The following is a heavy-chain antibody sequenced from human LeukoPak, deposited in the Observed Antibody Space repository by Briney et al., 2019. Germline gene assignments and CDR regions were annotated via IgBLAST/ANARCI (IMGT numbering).Heavy chain of an antibody. CDR2: INPNSGGT. D-gene: IGHD6-13*01. Sequence: ASVKVSCKASGYTFTGYYMHWVRQAPGQGLEWMGWINPNSGGTNYAQKFQGRVTMTRDTSISTAYMELSRLRSDDTAVYYCAGAAPLYSSSWYNWFDPWGQGTLVTVSS. J-gene: IGHJ5*02. CDR3: AGAAPLYSSSWYNWFDP. V-gene: IGHV1-2*02. CDR1: GYTFTGYY.